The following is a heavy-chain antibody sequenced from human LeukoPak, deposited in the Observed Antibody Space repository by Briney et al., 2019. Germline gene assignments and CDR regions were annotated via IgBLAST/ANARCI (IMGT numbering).Heavy chain of an antibody. D-gene: IGHD3-9*01. Sequence: GGSLRLSCAASGLTFRSYWMNWVRQAPGKGLEWVGRIKSKTDGGTTDYAAPVKGRFTISRADSKNTLYLQMNSLKMEDSAVYFCATDYLYDILTGSKYWGQGTLVTVSS. CDR1: GLTFRSYW. V-gene: IGHV3-15*01. CDR2: IKSKTDGGTT. J-gene: IGHJ4*02. CDR3: ATDYLYDILTGSKY.